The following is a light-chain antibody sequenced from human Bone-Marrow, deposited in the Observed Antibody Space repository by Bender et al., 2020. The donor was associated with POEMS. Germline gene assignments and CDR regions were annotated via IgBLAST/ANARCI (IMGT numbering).Light chain of an antibody. CDR3: ATWDDRLSGPV. V-gene: IGLV3-21*01. J-gene: IGLJ3*02. CDR2: YDG. Sequence: SYVLTQPPSVSVAPGKTARITCGGDNIGSKSVHWYQQKSGQAPVLVIFYDGDRPSGIPERFSGSNSGNTATLTISRVEAGDEADYYCATWDDRLSGPVFGGGTKLTVL. CDR1: NIGSKS.